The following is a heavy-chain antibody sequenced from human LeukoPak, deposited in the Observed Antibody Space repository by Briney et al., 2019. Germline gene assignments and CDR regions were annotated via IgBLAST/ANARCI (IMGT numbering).Heavy chain of an antibody. CDR2: IYYSGSA. CDR3: ARTDVAAAVDY. CDR1: GGSISSYY. D-gene: IGHD6-13*01. Sequence: PSETLSLTCTVSGGSISSYYWSWIRQHPGKGLEWIGYIYYSGSAYYNPSLKSRVTISVDTSKNQFSLKLSSVTAADTAVYYCARTDVAAAVDYWGQGTLVTVSS. V-gene: IGHV4-59*06. J-gene: IGHJ4*02.